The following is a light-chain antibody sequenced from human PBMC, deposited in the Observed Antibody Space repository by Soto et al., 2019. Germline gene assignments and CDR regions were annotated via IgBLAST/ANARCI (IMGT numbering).Light chain of an antibody. CDR2: GAS. J-gene: IGKJ5*01. CDR1: QSVSSN. CDR3: QQYNNWHPKT. Sequence: EILMTQSPATLSVSPGERATLSCRASQSVSSNLAWYQQKPGQAPTLLIYGASTSATGIPARFSGSGSGTEFTLTISSLQYEDFAVHYCQQYNNWHPKTFGQGTRLEIK. V-gene: IGKV3-15*01.